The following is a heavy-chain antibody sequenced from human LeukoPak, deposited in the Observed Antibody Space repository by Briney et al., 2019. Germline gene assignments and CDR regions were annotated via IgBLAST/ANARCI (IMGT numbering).Heavy chain of an antibody. CDR3: AREKRSSVAGFDP. D-gene: IGHD6-19*01. Sequence: PSETLSLTCTVSGGSISSGGYYWSWIRQHPGKGLEWIGYIYYSGSTYYNPSLKSRVTISVDTSKNQFSLKLSSVTAADTAVYYCAREKRSSVAGFDPWGQGTLVTVSS. CDR2: IYYSGST. V-gene: IGHV4-31*03. J-gene: IGHJ5*02. CDR1: GGSISSGGYY.